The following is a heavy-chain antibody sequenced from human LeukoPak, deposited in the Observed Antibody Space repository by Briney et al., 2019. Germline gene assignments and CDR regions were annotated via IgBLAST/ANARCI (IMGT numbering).Heavy chain of an antibody. CDR1: GFTFSNYA. CDR2: ISGSGGST. Sequence: SGGSLRLSCAASGFTFSNYAMSWVRQAPGKGLQWVSSISGSGGSTYYADSVKGRFTIPRDTSKNMLYLQMYILRVEDTAVYYCARDQWAGSNLISDYWGQGTLVTVSS. V-gene: IGHV3-23*01. J-gene: IGHJ4*02. CDR3: ARDQWAGSNLISDY. D-gene: IGHD5-24*01.